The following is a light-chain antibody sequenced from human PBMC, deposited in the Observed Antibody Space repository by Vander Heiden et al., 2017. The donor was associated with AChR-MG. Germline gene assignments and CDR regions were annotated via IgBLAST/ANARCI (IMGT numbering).Light chain of an antibody. CDR3: QQYNNWPQT. CDR1: QSISSN. V-gene: IGKV3-15*01. CDR2: GAS. Sequence: EEVMPQSPATLSVSPGERATLTCRASQSISSNLAWYQQKPGQAPKLLIYGASTRATGIPARFSGSGSGTEFTLTISSLQSEDFAVYYCQQYNNWPQTFGQGTKVEIK. J-gene: IGKJ1*01.